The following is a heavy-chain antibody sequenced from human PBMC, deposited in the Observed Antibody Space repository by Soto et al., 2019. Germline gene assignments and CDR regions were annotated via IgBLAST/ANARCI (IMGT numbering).Heavy chain of an antibody. V-gene: IGHV4-34*01. CDR1: VGSFSGYY. D-gene: IGHD3-3*01. CDR2: INHSGST. CDR3: ARGRSGYYYAYYGMEV. Sequence: SETLSLTCAVYVGSFSGYYWRWIRQPPGKGLEWIGEINHSGSTNYNPSLKSRVTISVDTSKNQFSLKLSSVTAADTAVYYCARGRSGYYYAYYGMEVWGQGNTVT. J-gene: IGHJ6*02.